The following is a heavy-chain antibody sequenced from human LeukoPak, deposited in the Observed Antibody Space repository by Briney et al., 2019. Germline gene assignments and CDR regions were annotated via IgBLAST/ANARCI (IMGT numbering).Heavy chain of an antibody. CDR3: ARREGSLFNY. CDR1: GYSIRSGYY. J-gene: IGHJ4*02. CDR2: IYHSGSA. Sequence: NPSETLSLTCAVSGYSIRSGYYWGWIRQPPGKGLEWIGSIYHSGSAYYNPSLKSRVTISVDTSKNQFSLKLSSVTAADTAVYYCARREGSLFNYWGQGTLVTVSS. D-gene: IGHD1-26*01. V-gene: IGHV4-38-2*01.